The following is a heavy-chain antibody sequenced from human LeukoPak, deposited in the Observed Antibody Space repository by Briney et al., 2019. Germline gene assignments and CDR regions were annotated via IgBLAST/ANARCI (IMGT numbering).Heavy chain of an antibody. D-gene: IGHD6-13*01. Sequence: GGSLRLSCAASGFIFSAYNMNWVRQAPGKGLEWVSFISSGSSYIYYADSVKGRFTISRDNAKNSLYLQMNSLRAEDTAVYYCARAGLYSSSSNSYFDYWGQGTLVTVSS. J-gene: IGHJ4*02. CDR3: ARAGLYSSSSNSYFDY. V-gene: IGHV3-21*01. CDR2: ISSGSSYI. CDR1: GFIFSAYN.